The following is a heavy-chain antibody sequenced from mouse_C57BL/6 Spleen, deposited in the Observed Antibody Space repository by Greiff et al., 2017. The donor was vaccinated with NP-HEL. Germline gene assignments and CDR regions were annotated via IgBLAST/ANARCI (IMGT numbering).Heavy chain of an antibody. CDR2: ISSGSSTI. CDR1: GFTFSDYG. CDR3: ARLTGTDYFDY. D-gene: IGHD4-1*01. J-gene: IGHJ2*01. V-gene: IGHV5-17*01. Sequence: DVKLQESGGGLVKPGGSLKLSCAASGFTFSDYGMHWVRQAPEKGLEWVAYISSGSSTIYYADTVKGRFTISRDNAKNTLFLQMTSLRSEDTAMYYCARLTGTDYFDYWGQGTTLTVSS.